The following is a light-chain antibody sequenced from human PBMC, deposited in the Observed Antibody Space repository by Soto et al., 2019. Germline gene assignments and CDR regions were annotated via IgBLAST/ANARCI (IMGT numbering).Light chain of an antibody. CDR1: QSVSNNY. CDR3: QQRNVWPPIT. CDR2: DST. J-gene: IGKJ5*01. V-gene: IGKV3D-20*02. Sequence: EIVLTQSPGTLSLSPGERATLSCRASQSVSNNYLAWYQQKSGKPPRLVIYDSTLRANGVPDRFGGSRSGTEFTLTINSLEPEDFAVYYCQQRNVWPPITFGQGTQPEIK.